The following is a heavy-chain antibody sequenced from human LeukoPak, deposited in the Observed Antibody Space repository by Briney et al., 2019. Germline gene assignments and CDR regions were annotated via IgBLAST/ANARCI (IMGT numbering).Heavy chain of an antibody. D-gene: IGHD1-26*01. CDR3: ARSSAYYNEADI. Sequence: ASVKVSFKTSGHSFTSYYMHWVRQAPGQGLEWMGIINPSGGSTTYAQKFQGRLTMTSDTSTSTVYMELSSLRSEDTAVYYCARSSAYYNEADIWGQGTMVTVSS. V-gene: IGHV1-46*01. CDR1: GHSFTSYY. J-gene: IGHJ3*02. CDR2: INPSGGST.